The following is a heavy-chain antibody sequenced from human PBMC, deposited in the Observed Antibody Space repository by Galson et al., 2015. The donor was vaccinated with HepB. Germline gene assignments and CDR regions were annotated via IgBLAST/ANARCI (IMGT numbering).Heavy chain of an antibody. CDR1: GFTVSSNY. CDR3: ARSSLRALKRDSSGYYPVGAFDI. D-gene: IGHD3-22*01. Sequence: SLRLSCAASGFTVSSNYMSWVRQAPGKGLEWVSVIYSGGSTYYADSVKGRFTISRHNSKNTLYLQMNSLRAEDTAVYYCARSSLRALKRDSSGYYPVGAFDIWGQGTMVTVSS. V-gene: IGHV3-53*04. CDR2: IYSGGST. J-gene: IGHJ3*02.